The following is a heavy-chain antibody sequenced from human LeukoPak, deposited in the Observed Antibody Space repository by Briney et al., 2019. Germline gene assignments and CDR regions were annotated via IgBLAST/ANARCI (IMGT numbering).Heavy chain of an antibody. CDR3: ARSPSDGYYYGSGSYYANWFDP. CDR2: MNPNSGNT. J-gene: IGHJ5*02. CDR1: GGTFSSYA. D-gene: IGHD3-10*01. V-gene: IGHV1-8*03. Sequence: GASVKVSCKASGGTFSSYAINWVRQATGQGLEWMGWMNPNSGNTGYAQKFQGRVTITRNTSISTAYMELSSLRSEDTAVYYCARSPSDGYYYGSGSYYANWFDPWGQGTLVTVSS.